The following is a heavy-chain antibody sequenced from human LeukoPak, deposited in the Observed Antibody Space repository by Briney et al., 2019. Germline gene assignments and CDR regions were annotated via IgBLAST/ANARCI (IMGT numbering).Heavy chain of an antibody. V-gene: IGHV3-11*03. D-gene: IGHD3-16*02. CDR3: ARNYREVWGSYRPLDAFDI. CDR1: GFTFSDYY. CDR2: ISSRSSYT. Sequence: GGSLRLSCVASGFTFSDYYMSWIRQAPGKGVERVSYISSRSSYTNYADSVKGRFIISRDNAKNSMYLQMNSLRAEDTAVYYCARNYREVWGSYRPLDAFDIWGQGTMVTVSS. J-gene: IGHJ3*02.